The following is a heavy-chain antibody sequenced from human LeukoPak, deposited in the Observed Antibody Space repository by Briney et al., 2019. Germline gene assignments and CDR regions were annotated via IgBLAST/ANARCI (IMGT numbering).Heavy chain of an antibody. Sequence: SETLSLTCTVSGGSISSGGYCWSWIRQHPGKGLEWIGYINYSGSTNYNPSLKSRVTISVDTSKNQFSLKLSSVTAADTAVYYCARSFKQLLPFDYWGQGTLVTVSS. D-gene: IGHD6-6*01. CDR1: GGSISSGGYC. J-gene: IGHJ4*01. CDR2: INYSGST. V-gene: IGHV4-31*03. CDR3: ARSFKQLLPFDY.